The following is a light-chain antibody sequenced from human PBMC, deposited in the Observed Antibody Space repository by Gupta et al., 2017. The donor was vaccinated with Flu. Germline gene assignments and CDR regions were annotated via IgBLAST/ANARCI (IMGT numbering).Light chain of an antibody. CDR2: EDN. CDR1: SGSVASNY. J-gene: IGLJ2*01. Sequence: NFMLTQPHSVSESPGKTVTISCTRSSGSVASNYVQWYQQRPGSSPTTVIYEDNQRPSGVPDRFSGSIDSSSTSASLTISGLKTEDEDDYYCQSYDTSDVIFGGGTKLTVL. V-gene: IGLV6-57*01. CDR3: QSYDTSDVI.